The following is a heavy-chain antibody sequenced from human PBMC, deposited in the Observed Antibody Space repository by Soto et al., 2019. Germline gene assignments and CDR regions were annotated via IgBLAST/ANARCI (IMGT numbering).Heavy chain of an antibody. D-gene: IGHD6-6*01. CDR2: IYYSGST. CDR1: GGSISSSSYY. CDR3: ARGRSEEQLVPYYYYYMDV. V-gene: IGHV4-39*01. Sequence: SETLSLTCTVSGGSISSSSYYWGWIRQPPGKGLEWIGSIYYSGSTYYNPSLKSRVTISVDTSKNQFSLKLSSVTAADTAVYYCARGRSEEQLVPYYYYYMDVWGKGTTVTVSS. J-gene: IGHJ6*03.